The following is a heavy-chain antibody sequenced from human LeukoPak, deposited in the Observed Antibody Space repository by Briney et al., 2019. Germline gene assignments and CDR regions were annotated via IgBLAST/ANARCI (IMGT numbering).Heavy chain of an antibody. V-gene: IGHV1-2*06. CDR1: GYSFGGYY. CDR2: INPNSANT. CDR3: ARDGAYSLGLIWLDP. J-gene: IGHJ5*02. D-gene: IGHD5-18*01. Sequence: ASVKVSCKTSGYSFGGYYIHWVRQAPGQGLEWMGRINPNSANTKYAQKFQGRDTMTRDTSTNTVFMELSSLRSDDTAVYYCARDGAYSLGLIWLDPWGQGTLVSVSS.